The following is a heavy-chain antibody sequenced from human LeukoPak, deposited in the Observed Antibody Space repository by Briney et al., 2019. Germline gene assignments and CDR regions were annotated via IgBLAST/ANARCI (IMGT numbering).Heavy chain of an antibody. D-gene: IGHD2-8*01. J-gene: IGHJ5*01. CDR2: IYSSGSV. CDR1: GVSVRGSY. Sequence: SETLSLTCTVSGVSVRGSYWSWIRQPAGRGLEWIGRIYSSGSVNYNPSLKSRVTMSIDTSKNEFSLTMNSVTAADTAVYYCARSNGFAALDSWAHGIPVTVSS. V-gene: IGHV4-4*07. CDR3: ARSNGFAALDS.